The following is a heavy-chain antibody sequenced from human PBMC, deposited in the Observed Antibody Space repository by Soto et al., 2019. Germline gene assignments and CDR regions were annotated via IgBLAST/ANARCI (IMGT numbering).Heavy chain of an antibody. D-gene: IGHD6-6*01. V-gene: IGHV4-39*01. Sequence: SETLSLTCTVSGGSISSSSYYWGWIRQPPGKGLEWIGSIYYSGSTYYNPSLKSRVTISVDTSKNQFSLKLSSVTAADTAVYYCARREIEYSSSSEFDYWGQGTLVTVSS. CDR1: GGSISSSSYY. J-gene: IGHJ4*02. CDR3: ARREIEYSSSSEFDY. CDR2: IYYSGST.